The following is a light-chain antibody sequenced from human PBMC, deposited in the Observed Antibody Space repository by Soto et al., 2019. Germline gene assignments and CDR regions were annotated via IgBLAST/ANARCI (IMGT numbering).Light chain of an antibody. CDR2: AAS. J-gene: IGKJ1*01. CDR3: QQSFSTTWT. Sequence: DLKLTQSPSSLSASVGDSVTITCRASQTILTYLNWYQQKPGKAPKLLIYAASSLQSGVPSRFSGGGSATEFTLTISSLQPEDFATYYCQQSFSTTWTFGHGTKVEIK. V-gene: IGKV1-39*01. CDR1: QTILTY.